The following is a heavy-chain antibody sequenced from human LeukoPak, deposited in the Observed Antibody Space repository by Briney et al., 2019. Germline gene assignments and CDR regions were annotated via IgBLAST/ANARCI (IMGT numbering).Heavy chain of an antibody. CDR1: GGSISSYY. J-gene: IGHJ4*02. CDR3: ARGNDY. Sequence: SETLSLTCTVSGGSISSYYWSWIQQPPGKGLEWIGYIYYSGNTNYNPSLKSRVTISIDTSKNQVSLKLSSETAADTAVYYCARGNDYWGQGTLVTVSS. V-gene: IGHV4-59*08. CDR2: IYYSGNT.